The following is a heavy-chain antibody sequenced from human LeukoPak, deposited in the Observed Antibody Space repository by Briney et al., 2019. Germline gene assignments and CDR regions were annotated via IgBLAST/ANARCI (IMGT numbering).Heavy chain of an antibody. J-gene: IGHJ6*03. D-gene: IGHD3-16*01. V-gene: IGHV1-2*02. CDR1: GYTFTGYS. CDR3: AKGGEIYYYYYMDV. CDR2: INPNSGGT. Sequence: GSVKVSCKASGYTFTGYSMHWVRQAPGQGLEWVGWINPNSGGTNYAKKFQGRVTMTRDMSISTAYMELSRLRSDDTAVFYCAKGGEIYYYYYMDVWGKGTTVTVSS.